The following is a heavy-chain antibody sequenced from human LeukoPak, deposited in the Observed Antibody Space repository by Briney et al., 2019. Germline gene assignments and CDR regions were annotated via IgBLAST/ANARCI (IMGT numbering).Heavy chain of an antibody. CDR3: ARGQAASFDY. CDR1: GFTFSSYE. D-gene: IGHD2-15*01. J-gene: IGHJ4*02. V-gene: IGHV3-48*03. Sequence: GGSLRLSCAASGFTFSSYEMNWVRQAAGRGGEGVSYISSSGSNINYADSVKGRSTISRDNAKNSLYLQMNSLRAEDTAVYYCARGQAASFDYWGQGTLVTVSS. CDR2: ISSSGSNI.